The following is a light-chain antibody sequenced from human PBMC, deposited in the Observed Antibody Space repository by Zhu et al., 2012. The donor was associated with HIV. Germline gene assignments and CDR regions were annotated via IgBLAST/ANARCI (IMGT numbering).Light chain of an antibody. Sequence: EIVLMQSPVTLSVSPGGRATLSCRASQSVTSSYLAWYQQKPGQAPGLLIYGASSRATGIPDRFSGSGSGTDFTLTVSRLEPEDFAVYYCQQYGSSPKTFGRGTKVEIK. CDR2: GAS. J-gene: IGKJ1*01. CDR3: QQYGSSPKT. CDR1: QSVTSSY. V-gene: IGKV3-20*01.